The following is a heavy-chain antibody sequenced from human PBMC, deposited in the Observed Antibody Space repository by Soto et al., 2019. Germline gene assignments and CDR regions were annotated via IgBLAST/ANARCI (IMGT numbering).Heavy chain of an antibody. CDR1: GFTFSSYA. Sequence: PGGPLRLSCAASGFTFSSYAMHWVRQAPGKGLEWVAVISYEGSNKYYADSVKGRFTISRDNSKNTLYLQMNSLRAEDTAVYYCARGVIAVFSLQNNDFDYWGQGTLVTVSS. J-gene: IGHJ4*02. CDR3: ARGVIAVFSLQNNDFDY. D-gene: IGHD3-10*01. CDR2: ISYEGSNK. V-gene: IGHV3-30-3*01.